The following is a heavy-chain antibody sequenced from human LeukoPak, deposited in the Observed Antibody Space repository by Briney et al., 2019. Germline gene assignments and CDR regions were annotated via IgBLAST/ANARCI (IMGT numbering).Heavy chain of an antibody. V-gene: IGHV1-2*02. Sequence: ASVKVSCKASGYRFTDSYIHWVRQAPGVGLQWMGWISPNNGDTRYAEDFQDRVTMTRDTSISTAYMELTGLTPDDTAVYYCVRSPIGASAYWGRGTLVTVSS. D-gene: IGHD3-10*01. CDR1: GYRFTDSY. CDR3: VRSPIGASAY. CDR2: ISPNNGDT. J-gene: IGHJ4*02.